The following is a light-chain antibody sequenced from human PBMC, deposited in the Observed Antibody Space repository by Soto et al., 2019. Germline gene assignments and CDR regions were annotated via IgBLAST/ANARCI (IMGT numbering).Light chain of an antibody. CDR1: SSNIGDNT. CDR3: AAWDDNLNGWV. Sequence: QSVLTQPPSASGTPGQRLTISCSGSSSNIGDNTVHWYQQFPGAAPKLLIYISSQRPSGVPDRFSGSKSGSSASLAITGLRSEDEADYYCAAWDDNLNGWVFGGGTKLTV. V-gene: IGLV1-44*01. J-gene: IGLJ3*02. CDR2: ISS.